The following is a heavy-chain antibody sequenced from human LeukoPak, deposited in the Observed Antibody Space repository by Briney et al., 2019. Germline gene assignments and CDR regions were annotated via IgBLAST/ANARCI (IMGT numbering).Heavy chain of an antibody. D-gene: IGHD2-8*01. J-gene: IGHJ5*01. CDR1: GFTFSSYK. CDR3: AVRGCTNGLCQLDS. Sequence: GGSLRLSCAASGFTFSSYKMIWLRQAPEKGLEWVSSINSGSSYINYADSVKGRFTISRDNAKNSLYLQMNSLRAEDTAIYYCAVRGCTNGLCQLDSWGQGTLVTVSS. V-gene: IGHV3-21*01. CDR2: INSGSSYI.